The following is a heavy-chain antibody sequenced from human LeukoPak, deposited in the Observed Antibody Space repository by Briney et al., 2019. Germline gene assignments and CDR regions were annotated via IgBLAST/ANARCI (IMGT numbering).Heavy chain of an antibody. V-gene: IGHV1-18*01. CDR1: GYTFTSYG. CDR3: ARVGIVAAEKGWFDP. CDR2: ISAYNGNT. J-gene: IGHJ5*02. Sequence: ASVKVSCKASGYTFTSYGISWVRQAPGQGLEWMGWISAYNGNTNYAQKLKGRVTMTTDTSTSTAYMELRSLRSDDTAVYYCARVGIVAAEKGWFDPWGQGNLVTVSS. D-gene: IGHD6-13*01.